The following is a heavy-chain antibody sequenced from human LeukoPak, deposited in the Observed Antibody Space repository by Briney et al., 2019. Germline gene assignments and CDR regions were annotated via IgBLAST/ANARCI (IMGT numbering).Heavy chain of an antibody. CDR3: ARDDSAGAWELLWDY. D-gene: IGHD1-26*01. Sequence: GGSLRLSCAASGFSISSYSMNWVRQAPGKGLEWVSYISLDSSTMYYADSVKGRFTISRDNAKNSLYLQMNSLRDDDTAVYYCARDDSAGAWELLWDYWGQGTLVTVSS. J-gene: IGHJ4*02. CDR2: ISLDSSTM. CDR1: GFSISSYS. V-gene: IGHV3-48*02.